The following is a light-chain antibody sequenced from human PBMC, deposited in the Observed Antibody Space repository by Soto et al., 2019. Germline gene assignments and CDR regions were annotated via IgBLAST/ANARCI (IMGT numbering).Light chain of an antibody. Sequence: EIVMAQSPSTLSLSQGERATLSCRASQSVSSNLAWYQQKPGQAPRLLIYGASTRATGIPARFSGSGSGTEFTLTISSLQSEDFAVYYCQQYNNWPRTFCQGTMVDIK. CDR2: GAS. V-gene: IGKV3-15*01. J-gene: IGKJ1*01. CDR3: QQYNNWPRT. CDR1: QSVSSN.